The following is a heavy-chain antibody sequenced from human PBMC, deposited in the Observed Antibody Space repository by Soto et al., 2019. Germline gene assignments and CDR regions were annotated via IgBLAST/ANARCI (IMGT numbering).Heavy chain of an antibody. CDR3: ARDFRYCSGGSCYGYYYYGMDV. J-gene: IGHJ6*02. CDR1: GFTFSSYA. CDR2: ISCDGSNK. D-gene: IGHD2-15*01. V-gene: IGHV3-30-3*01. Sequence: QVQLVESGGGVVQPGRSLRLSCAASGFTFSSYAMHWVRQAPGKGLEWVAVISCDGSNKDYADSVKGRFTISRDNSKNTLYLQMNSLRAEDTAVYYCARDFRYCSGGSCYGYYYYGMDVWGQGTTVTVSS.